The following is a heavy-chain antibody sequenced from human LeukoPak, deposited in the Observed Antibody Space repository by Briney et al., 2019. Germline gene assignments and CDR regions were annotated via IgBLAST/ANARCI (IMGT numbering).Heavy chain of an antibody. CDR1: GFTFSSYG. D-gene: IGHD3-22*01. CDR3: ANLYYDSSGDDY. Sequence: GGSLRLSRAASGFTFSSYGMHWVRQAPGKGLEWVAVISYDGSNKYYADSVKGRFTISRDNSKNTLYLQMNSLRAEDTAVYYCANLYYDSSGDDYWGQGTLVTVSS. V-gene: IGHV3-30*18. CDR2: ISYDGSNK. J-gene: IGHJ4*02.